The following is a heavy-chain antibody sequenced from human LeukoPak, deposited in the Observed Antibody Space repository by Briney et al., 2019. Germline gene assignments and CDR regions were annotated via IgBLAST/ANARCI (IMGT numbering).Heavy chain of an antibody. V-gene: IGHV3-73*01. CDR3: TRPYCSSTSCYYYYGRDV. J-gene: IGHJ6*02. Sequence: GGSLKLSCAASGFTFSGSATHWVRQASGKGLEWVGRIRSKANSYATAYAASVKGRFTISRDDSKNTAYLQMNSLKTEDTAVYYCTRPYCSSTSCYYYYGRDVWGQGTTVTVSS. CDR2: IRSKANSYAT. D-gene: IGHD2-2*01. CDR1: GFTFSGSA.